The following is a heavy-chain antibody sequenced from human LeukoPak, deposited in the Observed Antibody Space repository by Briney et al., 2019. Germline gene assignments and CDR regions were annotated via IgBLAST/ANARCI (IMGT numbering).Heavy chain of an antibody. CDR1: GGSISSGGYS. CDR3: ARDALWFGELGNFDY. D-gene: IGHD3-10*01. CDR2: IYHSGST. J-gene: IGHJ4*02. Sequence: SQTLSLTCAVSGGSISSGGYSWSWIRQPPGKGLEWIGYIYHSGSTYYNPSLKSRVTISVDRSKNQFSLKLSSVTAADTAVYYCARDALWFGELGNFDYWGQGTLVTVSS. V-gene: IGHV4-30-2*01.